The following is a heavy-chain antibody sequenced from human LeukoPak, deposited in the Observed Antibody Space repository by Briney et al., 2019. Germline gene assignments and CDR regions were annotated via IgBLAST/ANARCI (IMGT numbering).Heavy chain of an antibody. V-gene: IGHV1-69*13. CDR3: ARDNSYGSPWFDP. J-gene: IGHJ5*02. D-gene: IGHD3-10*01. CDR1: GGTFSSYA. Sequence: SVKVSCKASGGTFSSYAISWVRQAPGQGLEWMGGIIPIFGTANYAQKFQGRVTITADESTSTAYMELSSLRSEDTAVYYCARDNSYGSPWFDPWGQGTLVTVSS. CDR2: IIPIFGTA.